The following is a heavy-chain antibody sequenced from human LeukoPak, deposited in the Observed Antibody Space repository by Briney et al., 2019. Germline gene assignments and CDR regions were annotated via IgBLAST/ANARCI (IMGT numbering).Heavy chain of an antibody. CDR2: INTNTGNP. CDR3: ARAGRASNPIYYYYYYMDV. Sequence: ASVTVSCKASGYTFTSYAMNWVRQAPGQGLEWMGWINTNTGNPTYAQGFTGRFVFSLDTSVSTAYLQISSLKAEDTAVYYCARAGRASNPIYYYYYYMDVWGKGTTVTVSS. J-gene: IGHJ6*03. V-gene: IGHV7-4-1*02. D-gene: IGHD1-26*01. CDR1: GYTFTSYA.